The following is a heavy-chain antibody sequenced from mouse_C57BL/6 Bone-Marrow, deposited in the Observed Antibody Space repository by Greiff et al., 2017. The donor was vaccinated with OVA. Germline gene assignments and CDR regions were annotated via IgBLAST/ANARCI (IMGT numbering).Heavy chain of an antibody. CDR2: INPGSGGT. D-gene: IGHD2-3*01. V-gene: IGHV1-54*01. CDR1: GYAFTNYL. CDR3: ARRRWLLRYFDV. J-gene: IGHJ1*03. Sequence: QVQLQQSGAELVRPGTSVKVSCKASGYAFTNYLIEWVKQRPGQGLEWIGVINPGSGGTNYNEKFKGKATLTADKSSSTAYIQLSSLTSEDSAVYFCARRRWLLRYFDVWGTGTTVTVSS.